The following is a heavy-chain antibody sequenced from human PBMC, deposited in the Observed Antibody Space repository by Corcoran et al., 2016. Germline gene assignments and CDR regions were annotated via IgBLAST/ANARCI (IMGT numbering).Heavy chain of an antibody. CDR1: GYSFTSYW. J-gene: IGHJ3*02. CDR3: ASGFGELLERDWAFDI. CDR2: IYPGDSDT. Sequence: EVQLVQSRAEVKKRGEPLKLSCKGSGYSFTSYWIGWVRQMPGKGLEWLGIIYPGDSDTRYSPSFQGQVTISADKSISTAYLQWSSLKASYTAMDYCASGFGELLERDWAFDIWGQGTMVTVSS. V-gene: IGHV5-51*01. D-gene: IGHD3-10*01.